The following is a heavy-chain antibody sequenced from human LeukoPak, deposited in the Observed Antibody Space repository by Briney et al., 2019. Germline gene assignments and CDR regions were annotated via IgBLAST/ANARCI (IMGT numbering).Heavy chain of an antibody. D-gene: IGHD3-22*01. CDR2: ISDSGGRT. CDR1: GITLSNYG. CDR3: AKRGVVIRVILVGFHKEAYYFDS. V-gene: IGHV3-23*01. Sequence: GGSLRLFCAVSGITLSNYGMSWARQAPGKGLEWVEGISDSGGRTNYADSVKGRFTISRDNPKNTLYLQMNSLRAEDTAVYFCAKRGVVIRVILVGFHKEAYYFDSWGQGALVTVSS. J-gene: IGHJ4*02.